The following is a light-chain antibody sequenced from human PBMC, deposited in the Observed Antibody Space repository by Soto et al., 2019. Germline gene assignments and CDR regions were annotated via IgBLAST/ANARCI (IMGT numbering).Light chain of an antibody. V-gene: IGLV2-14*01. CDR3: TSYTSSITYV. CDR2: EVS. J-gene: IGLJ1*01. CDR1: SSYGGGYNY. Sequence: QDGLTQHASVSGSPGQSITISCTGTSSYGGGYNYVSWYQQHPGKAPKLMIYEVSNRPSGVSNRFSGSKSGNTASLTISGLQAEDEAAYYCTSYTSSITYVFGTGTKVT.